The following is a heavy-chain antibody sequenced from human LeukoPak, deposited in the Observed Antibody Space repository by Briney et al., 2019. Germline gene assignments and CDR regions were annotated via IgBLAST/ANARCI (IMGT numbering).Heavy chain of an antibody. CDR1: GVTFSTCR. Sequence: VGALRLSCAASGVTFSTCRMTWVRQAPGKGLGWVANIKQDGSERYYVDSVKGRFTISRDNAKSSLYLQMNSLRAEDTAVYYCAKSLVVVNDPPDYWGQGTLVTVSS. CDR2: IKQDGSER. V-gene: IGHV3-7*02. J-gene: IGHJ4*02. CDR3: AKSLVVVNDPPDY. D-gene: IGHD2-21*01.